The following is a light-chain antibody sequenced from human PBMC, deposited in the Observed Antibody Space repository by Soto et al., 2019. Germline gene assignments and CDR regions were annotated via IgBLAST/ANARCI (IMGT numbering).Light chain of an antibody. CDR1: NIGSKS. Sequence: SYELTQPPSVSVAPGQTAIITCGGNNIGSKSVHWYQQRPGQAPVLVGYDDSDRPSGIPDRFSGSKSGTSGTLEITGLQTGDEADYYCATWDGSLPGEVFGGGTKLTVL. CDR2: DDS. J-gene: IGLJ2*01. V-gene: IGLV3-21*02. CDR3: ATWDGSLPGEV.